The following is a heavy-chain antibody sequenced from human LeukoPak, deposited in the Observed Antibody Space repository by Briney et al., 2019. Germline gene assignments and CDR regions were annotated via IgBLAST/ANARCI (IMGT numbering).Heavy chain of an antibody. J-gene: IGHJ6*03. Sequence: SETLSLTCAVYGGSFSGYYWSWIRQPPGKGLEWIGEINHSGSTNYNPSLKSRVTISVDTSKNQFSLKLSSVTAADTAVYYCARGHPAWFGELYYYYYMDVWGKGTTVTVSS. CDR1: GGSFSGYY. V-gene: IGHV4-34*01. CDR2: INHSGST. CDR3: ARGHPAWFGELYYYYYMDV. D-gene: IGHD3-10*01.